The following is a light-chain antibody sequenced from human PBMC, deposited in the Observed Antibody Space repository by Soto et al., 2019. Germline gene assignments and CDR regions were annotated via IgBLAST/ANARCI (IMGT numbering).Light chain of an antibody. CDR1: SSDVGGYNY. V-gene: IGLV2-14*01. J-gene: IGLJ1*01. CDR3: SSYTSSSTYV. CDR2: EVS. Sequence: QSALTQPASVAGSLGQSITTSCTGTSSDVGGYNYVSWYQQLPGKAPRLMIYEVSNRPSGVSNRFSGSKSGNTASLTISGLQAEDEADYYCSSYTSSSTYVFGTGTKVTVL.